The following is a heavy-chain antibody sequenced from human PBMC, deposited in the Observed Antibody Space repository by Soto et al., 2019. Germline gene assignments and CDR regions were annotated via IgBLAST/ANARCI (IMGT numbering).Heavy chain of an antibody. D-gene: IGHD2-8*01. CDR3: ARPPFPGCINGVCYPCDH. CDR2: INPSGGST. CDR1: GYTFTHYY. Sequence: QVQLVQSGAEVKKPGASVKVSCKASGYTFTHYYIHWVRQAPGPGLEWMGMINPSGGSTDYDKKFQGRCTMTTDTSTTTVYMELSSLRSDDTAVYYCARPPFPGCINGVCYPCDHWGQGTLVTVSS. V-gene: IGHV1-46*01. J-gene: IGHJ4*02.